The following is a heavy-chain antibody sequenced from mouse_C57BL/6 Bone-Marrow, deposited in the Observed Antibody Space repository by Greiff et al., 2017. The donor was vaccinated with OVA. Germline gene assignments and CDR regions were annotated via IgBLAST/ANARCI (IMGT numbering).Heavy chain of an antibody. CDR3: ARRGFHYFDY. CDR1: GYTFTSYG. CDR2: IYPRSGNT. V-gene: IGHV1-81*01. J-gene: IGHJ2*01. Sequence: VQRVESGAELARPGASVKLSCKASGYTFTSYGISWVKQRTGQGLEWIGEIYPRSGNTYYNEKFKGKATLTADKSSSTAYMELRSLTSEDSAVYFCARRGFHYFDYWGQGTTLTVSS.